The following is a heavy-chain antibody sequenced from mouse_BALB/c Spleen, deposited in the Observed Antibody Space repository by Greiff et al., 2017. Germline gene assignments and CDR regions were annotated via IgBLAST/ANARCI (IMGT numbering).Heavy chain of an antibody. D-gene: IGHD2-4*01. V-gene: IGHV5-4*02. CDR1: GFTFSDYY. CDR3: ARGYDYEFAY. Sequence: EVQVVESGGGLVKPGGSLKLSCAASGFTFSDYYMYWVRQTPEKRLEWVATISDGGSYTYYPDSVKGRFTISRDNAKNNLYLQMSSLKSEDTAMYYCARGYDYEFAYWGQGTLVTVSA. CDR2: ISDGGSYT. J-gene: IGHJ3*01.